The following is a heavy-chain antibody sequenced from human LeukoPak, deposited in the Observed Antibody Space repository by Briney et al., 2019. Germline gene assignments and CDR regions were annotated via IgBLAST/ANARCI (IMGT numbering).Heavy chain of an antibody. CDR3: ARAYGSGTYGPYYYGTDV. Sequence: SETLSLTCTVSGDSISSYYWSWIRQPPGKGLEWIGYIYYSGSTNYNPSLKSRVTISLDTSKNQFSLRLSSVTAADTAVYYCARAYGSGTYGPYYYGTDVWGQGTTVTVSS. V-gene: IGHV4-59*01. D-gene: IGHD3-10*01. CDR2: IYYSGST. CDR1: GDSISSYY. J-gene: IGHJ6*02.